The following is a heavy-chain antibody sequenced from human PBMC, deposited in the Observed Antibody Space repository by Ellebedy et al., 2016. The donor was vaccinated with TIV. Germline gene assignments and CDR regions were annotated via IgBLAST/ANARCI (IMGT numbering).Heavy chain of an antibody. J-gene: IGHJ3*02. V-gene: IGHV3-20*01. CDR1: GFTFDDYG. Sequence: GESLKISXAASGFTFDDYGMSWVRQAPGKGLEWVSGINWNGGSTGYADSVKGRFTISRDNAKNSLYLQMNSLRAEDTALYHCAREINWNRPPDAFDIWGQGTMVTVSS. CDR3: AREINWNRPPDAFDI. CDR2: INWNGGST. D-gene: IGHD1-1*01.